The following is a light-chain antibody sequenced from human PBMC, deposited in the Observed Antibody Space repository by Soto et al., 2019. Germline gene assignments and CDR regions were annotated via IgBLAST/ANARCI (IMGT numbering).Light chain of an antibody. J-gene: IGKJ4*01. CDR2: EAS. Sequence: DIQMTQSPSSLSASVGDRVTISCRASQGINNDLGWYQQKPGKAPKRLIYEASTLQSGVPSRFSGSGSGKEFTLTISSLQPEDFATYYCLQHNDYTRTFGGGTQVAIK. V-gene: IGKV1-17*01. CDR1: QGINND. CDR3: LQHNDYTRT.